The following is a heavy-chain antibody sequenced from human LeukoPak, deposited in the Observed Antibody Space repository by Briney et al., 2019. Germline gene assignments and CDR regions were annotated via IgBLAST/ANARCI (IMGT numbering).Heavy chain of an antibody. CDR2: IYYSAST. CDR1: GGSISSGDYY. V-gene: IGHV4-30-4*08. Sequence: SETLSLTCTVSGGSISSGDYYWSWIRQPPGKGLEWIGYIYYSASTYYNPSLKSRVTISVDTSKNQLSLKLSSVTAADTAVYYCARGDYDFWSGYKNFDYWGQGTLVTVSS. CDR3: ARGDYDFWSGYKNFDY. J-gene: IGHJ4*02. D-gene: IGHD3-3*01.